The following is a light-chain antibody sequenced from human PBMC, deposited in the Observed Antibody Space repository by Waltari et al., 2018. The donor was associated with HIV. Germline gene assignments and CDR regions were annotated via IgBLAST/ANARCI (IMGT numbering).Light chain of an antibody. CDR2: YAS. CDR3: QQSNGSPIT. Sequence: DQSPKLLIKYASQSISGVPSRFSGSGSGTDFTLTINSLEAEDAAAYYCQQSNGSPITFGQGTRLEIK. J-gene: IGKJ5*01. V-gene: IGKV6D-21*02.